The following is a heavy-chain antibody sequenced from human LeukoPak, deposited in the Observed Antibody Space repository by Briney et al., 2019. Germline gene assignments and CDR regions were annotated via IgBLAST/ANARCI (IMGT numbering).Heavy chain of an antibody. V-gene: IGHV3-23*01. Sequence: PGGSLRLSSAASGFTFSSYAMSWVRQAPGKGLEWVSAISGSGGSTYYADSVKGRFTISRDNSKNTLYLQMNSLRAEDTAVYYCAKGSDGDPGWAVDYWGQGTLVTVSS. CDR2: ISGSGGST. D-gene: IGHD4-17*01. CDR3: AKGSDGDPGWAVDY. J-gene: IGHJ4*02. CDR1: GFTFSSYA.